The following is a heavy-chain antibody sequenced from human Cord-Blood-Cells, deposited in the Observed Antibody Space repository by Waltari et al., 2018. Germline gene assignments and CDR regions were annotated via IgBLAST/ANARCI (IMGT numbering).Heavy chain of an antibody. CDR2: IDPGDSVT. J-gene: IGHJ3*02. V-gene: IGHV5-51*01. CDR3: ARVEGDIVVVPAAIHAFDI. D-gene: IGHD2-2*02. Sequence: EVQLVQSGAEVKKPGESLKISCKGSGYSFTSYWIGWVRQMPGKGLEWMGIIDPGDSVTRYSPSFQGQVTISADKSISTAYLQWSSLKASDTAMYYCARVEGDIVVVPAAIHAFDIWGQGTMVTVSS. CDR1: GYSFTSYW.